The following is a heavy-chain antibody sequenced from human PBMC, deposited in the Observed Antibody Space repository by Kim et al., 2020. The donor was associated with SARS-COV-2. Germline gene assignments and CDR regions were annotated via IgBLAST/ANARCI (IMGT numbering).Heavy chain of an antibody. V-gene: IGHV4-59*08. D-gene: IGHD5-18*01. CDR3: ATMRSAYSSGFDY. Sequence: SETLSLTCTVSGVSISSSYWNWIRQPPGKGLEWIAYMYDSGSTSYNPSLKSRVTISVDTPKKQFSLRLSSVTAADTAVDYCATMRSAYSSGFDYWGQG. CDR1: GVSISSSY. J-gene: IGHJ4*02. CDR2: MYDSGST.